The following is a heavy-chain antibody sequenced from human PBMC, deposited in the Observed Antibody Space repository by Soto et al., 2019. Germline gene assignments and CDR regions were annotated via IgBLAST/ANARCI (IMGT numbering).Heavy chain of an antibody. D-gene: IGHD3-10*01. Sequence: GGSLRLSCAASGFTFSSYAMHWVRQAPGKGLEWVAVISYDGSNKYYADSVKGRFTISRDNSKNTLYLQMNSLRAEDTAVYYCAREIITMVRGVISYYYGMDVWGQGTTVTVSS. V-gene: IGHV3-30-3*01. CDR3: AREIITMVRGVISYYYGMDV. CDR1: GFTFSSYA. CDR2: ISYDGSNK. J-gene: IGHJ6*02.